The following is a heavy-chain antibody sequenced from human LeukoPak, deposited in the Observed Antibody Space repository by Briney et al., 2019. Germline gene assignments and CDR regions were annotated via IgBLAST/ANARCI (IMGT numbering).Heavy chain of an antibody. J-gene: IGHJ4*02. V-gene: IGHV4-4*07. D-gene: IGHD3-10*01. Sequence: SETLSRTCTVSGGSIINYYWSWVRQSPGKGLEWIGRIHITESTNYNPSLKSRVTLSQDTSKSQISLRLRSVTAADTAVYYCARDHIGLIPDYWGQGILVSVSS. CDR2: IHITEST. CDR3: ARDHIGLIPDY. CDR1: GGSIINYY.